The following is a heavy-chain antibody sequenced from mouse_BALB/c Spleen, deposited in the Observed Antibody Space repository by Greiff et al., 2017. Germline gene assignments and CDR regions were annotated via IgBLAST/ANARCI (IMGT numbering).Heavy chain of an antibody. V-gene: IGHV14-3*02. J-gene: IGHJ2*01. CDR1: GFNIKDTY. Sequence: DVKLQESGAELVKPGASVKLSSTASGFNIKDTYMHWVKQRPEQGLEWIGRIDPANGNTKYDPKFQGKATITADTSSNTAYLQLSSLTSEDTAVYYCARHEGFAYWGQGTTLTVSS. CDR3: ARHEGFAY. CDR2: IDPANGNT.